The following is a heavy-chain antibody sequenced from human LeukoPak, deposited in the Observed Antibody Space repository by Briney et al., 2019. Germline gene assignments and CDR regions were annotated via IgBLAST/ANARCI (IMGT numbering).Heavy chain of an antibody. CDR3: AREGRRDGYLDY. D-gene: IGHD5-24*01. CDR2: IWYDGSNK. J-gene: IGHJ4*02. CDR1: GFTFSSYG. Sequence: PGGSLRLSCAASGFTFSSYGMHWVRQAPGKGLEWVAVIWYDGSNKYYADSVKGRFTISRDNSKNTLYLQMNSLRAEDTAVYYCAREGRRDGYLDYWGQGTLVTVSS. V-gene: IGHV3-33*01.